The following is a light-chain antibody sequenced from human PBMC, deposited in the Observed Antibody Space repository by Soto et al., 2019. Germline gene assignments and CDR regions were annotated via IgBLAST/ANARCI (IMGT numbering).Light chain of an antibody. V-gene: IGKV1-5*01. J-gene: IGKJ1*01. CDR1: QSISSW. CDR2: DAS. Sequence: DIQLTQSPSFLSPSIVESGTITFRASQSISSWLAWYQQKPGKAPKLLIYDASSLESGVPSRFSGSGSGTEFTLTISSLQTDDFASYYCQQYDSYSWTFGQGTKVDI. CDR3: QQYDSYSWT.